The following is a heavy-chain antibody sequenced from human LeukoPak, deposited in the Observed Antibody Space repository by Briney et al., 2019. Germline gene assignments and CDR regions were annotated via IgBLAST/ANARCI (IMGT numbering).Heavy chain of an antibody. CDR2: IQYDGSNT. J-gene: IGHJ4*02. Sequence: GGSLRLSCAASGFIFSSYAMNWVRQAPGKGLEWVAFIQYDGSNTYYAKSVKGRFTISRDNSKNMVFLQMNSLRPEDTALYFCAQWSRYFDYWGQGTLVTVSS. CDR1: GFIFSSYA. CDR3: AQWSRYFDY. V-gene: IGHV3-30*02. D-gene: IGHD1-26*01.